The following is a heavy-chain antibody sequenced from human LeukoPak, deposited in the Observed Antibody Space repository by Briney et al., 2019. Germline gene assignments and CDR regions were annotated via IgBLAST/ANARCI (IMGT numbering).Heavy chain of an antibody. CDR2: INPNSGGT. D-gene: IGHD2-2*01. CDR1: GYTFTGYY. J-gene: IGHJ2*01. V-gene: IGHV1-2*02. CDR3: AIHRAVPAAKDSYFDL. Sequence: ASVKVSCKASGYTFTGYYMHWVRQAPGQGLEWMGWINPNSGGTNYAQKFQGRVTMTRDTSISIAYMELSRLRSDDTAVYYCAIHRAVPAAKDSYFDLWGRGTLVTVSS.